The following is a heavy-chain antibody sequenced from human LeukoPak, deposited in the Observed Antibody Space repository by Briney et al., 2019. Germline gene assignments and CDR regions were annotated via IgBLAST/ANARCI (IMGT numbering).Heavy chain of an antibody. CDR1: GFTFSSYA. CDR2: ISGSGGST. D-gene: IGHD3-10*01. CDR3: AKTYGSGSYARVYYFDY. J-gene: IGHJ4*02. Sequence: GGSLRLSCAASGFTFSSYAMSWVRQAPGKGLEWVSAISGSGGSTYYADSVKGRFTISRDNAKNSLYLQMNSLRAEDTALYYCAKTYGSGSYARVYYFDYWGQGTLVTVSS. V-gene: IGHV3-23*01.